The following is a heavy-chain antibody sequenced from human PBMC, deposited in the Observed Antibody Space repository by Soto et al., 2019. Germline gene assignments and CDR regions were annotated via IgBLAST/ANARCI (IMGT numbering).Heavy chain of an antibody. CDR3: TRDPLIAVAAYDAFDI. J-gene: IGHJ3*02. CDR2: IWYDGSNK. V-gene: IGHV3-33*01. Sequence: QVQLVESGGGAVQRGGSLRLSCAASGFTFSSYGMHWVRQAPGKGLEWVAVIWYDGSNKYYADSVKGRYTISRDDSKNTVYLQMNSLGAEDTAVYYCTRDPLIAVAAYDAFDIWGQGTSVTVSS. D-gene: IGHD6-19*01. CDR1: GFTFSSYG.